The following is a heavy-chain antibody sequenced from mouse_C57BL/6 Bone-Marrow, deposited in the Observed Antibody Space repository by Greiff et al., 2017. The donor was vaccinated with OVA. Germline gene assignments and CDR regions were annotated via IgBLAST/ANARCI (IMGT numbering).Heavy chain of an antibody. Sequence: EVQLVESGGGLVKPGGSLKLSCAASGFTFSSYAMSWVRQTPEKRLEWVATISDGGSYTYYPDNVKGRFTISRDNAKNNLYLQMSHLKSEDTAMYYCARSDYYGSSAWFAYWGQGTTLTVSS. CDR1: GFTFSSYA. CDR3: ARSDYYGSSAWFAY. J-gene: IGHJ2*01. D-gene: IGHD1-1*01. CDR2: ISDGGSYT. V-gene: IGHV5-4*01.